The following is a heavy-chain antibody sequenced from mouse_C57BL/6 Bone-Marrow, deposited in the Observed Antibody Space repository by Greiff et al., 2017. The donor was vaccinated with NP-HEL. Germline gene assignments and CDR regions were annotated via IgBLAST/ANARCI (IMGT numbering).Heavy chain of an antibody. Sequence: QVQLQQPGAELVKPGASVKLSCKASGYTFTSYWMQWVKQRPGQGLEWIGEIDPSDSYTNYNQKFKGKATLTVDTSSSTAYMQLSSLTSEDSAVYYCAREVGERGPAWFAYWGQGTLVTVSA. CDR2: IDPSDSYT. J-gene: IGHJ3*01. CDR1: GYTFTSYW. V-gene: IGHV1-50*01. D-gene: IGHD3-1*01. CDR3: AREVGERGPAWFAY.